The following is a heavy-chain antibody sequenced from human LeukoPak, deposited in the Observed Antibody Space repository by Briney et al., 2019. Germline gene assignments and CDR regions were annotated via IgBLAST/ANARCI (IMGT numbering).Heavy chain of an antibody. Sequence: ASVTESCKASGYTFTNYDVNWVRRATGQGLEWMGWMNPNSGNTGYAQKFQGRVTITRNTSISTAYMEMGSLRSEDTALYYCARGPSCSSLTCPYYLDLWGKGATLSVSS. V-gene: IGHV1-8*03. J-gene: IGHJ6*03. D-gene: IGHD2-2*01. CDR1: GYTFTNYD. CDR3: ARGPSCSSLTCPYYLDL. CDR2: MNPNSGNT.